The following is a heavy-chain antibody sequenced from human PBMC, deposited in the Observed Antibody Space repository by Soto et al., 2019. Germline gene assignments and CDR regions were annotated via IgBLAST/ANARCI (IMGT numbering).Heavy chain of an antibody. CDR2: IIPIFGTA. D-gene: IGHD3-16*01. CDR1: GGTFSSYA. Sequence: QVQLVQSGAEVKKPGSSVKVSCKASGGTFSSYAIDWVRQAPGQGLEWMGGIIPIFGTADYAQKFQGRVTSTADDSKSTAYMELSSLRSEDTAVYYCARGQTGGGWGYYFDYWGQGTLVTVSS. CDR3: ARGQTGGGWGYYFDY. V-gene: IGHV1-69*12. J-gene: IGHJ4*02.